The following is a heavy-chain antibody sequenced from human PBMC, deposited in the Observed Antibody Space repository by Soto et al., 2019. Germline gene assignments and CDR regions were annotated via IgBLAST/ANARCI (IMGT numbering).Heavy chain of an antibody. CDR3: ARHSLYVYSSGHTAGDFDY. D-gene: IGHD6-19*01. CDR1: GGSISSSSYY. Sequence: PSETLSLTCTVSGGSISSSSYYWGWIRQPPGKGLEWIGSIYYSGSTYYNPSLKSRVTISVDTSKNQFSLKLSSVTAADTAVYYCARHSLYVYSSGHTAGDFDYWGQGTLVTVSS. V-gene: IGHV4-39*01. J-gene: IGHJ4*02. CDR2: IYYSGST.